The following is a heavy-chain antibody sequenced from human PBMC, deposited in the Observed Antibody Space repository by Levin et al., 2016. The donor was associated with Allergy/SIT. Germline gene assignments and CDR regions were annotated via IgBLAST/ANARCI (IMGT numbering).Heavy chain of an antibody. V-gene: IGHV4-34*01. CDR2: VSHSGGT. CDR1: DGSYH. J-gene: IGHJ4*02. CDR3: ARSYGGPVGY. D-gene: IGHD3-10*01. Sequence: SETLSLTCVVYDGSYHWGWIRQPPGKGLEWIGEVSHSGGTNYNPALESRVTMSLDTSKNEFSLKLSSVTAADTAVYYCARSYGGPVGYWGQGTLVTVSS.